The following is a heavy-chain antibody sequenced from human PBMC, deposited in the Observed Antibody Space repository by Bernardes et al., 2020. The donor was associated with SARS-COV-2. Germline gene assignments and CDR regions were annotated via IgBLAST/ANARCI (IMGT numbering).Heavy chain of an antibody. J-gene: IGHJ6*02. D-gene: IGHD2-21*02. CDR1: SGSITNSNYY. CDR2: MYSSGTT. CDR3: VGSSCGRDCYIGGLRSWDYGMDV. V-gene: IGHV4-39*01. Sequence: SETLSLTCTVSSGSITNSNYYWGWIRQPPGKGLEWIASMYSSGTTHKNPSLQSRVTNSVDPSKNQFTLRLTSVTAADTAVYYCVGSSCGRDCYIGGLRSWDYGMDVWGQGTTVTVSS.